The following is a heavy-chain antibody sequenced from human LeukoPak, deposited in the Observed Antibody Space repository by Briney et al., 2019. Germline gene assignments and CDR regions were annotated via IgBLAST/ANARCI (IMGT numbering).Heavy chain of an antibody. CDR3: ARGSTHIVVVTAIPEWFDP. CDR2: INPNSGGT. J-gene: IGHJ5*02. CDR1: GYTFTGYY. D-gene: IGHD2-21*02. Sequence: ASVKVSCKASGYTFTGYYMHWVRQAPGQGLEWMGWINPNSGGTNYAQKFQGRVTMTRDTSISTAYMELSRLRSDDTAVYYCARGSTHIVVVTAIPEWFDPWGQGTLVTVSS. V-gene: IGHV1-2*02.